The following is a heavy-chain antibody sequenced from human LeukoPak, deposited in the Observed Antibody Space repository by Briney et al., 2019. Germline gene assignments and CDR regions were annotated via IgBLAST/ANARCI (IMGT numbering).Heavy chain of an antibody. V-gene: IGHV1-2*06. J-gene: IGHJ4*02. D-gene: IGHD4-17*01. CDR1: GYTFTSYD. Sequence: ASVKVSCKASGYTFTSYDINWVRQAPGQGLEWMGRINPNSGGTNYAQKFQGGVTMTRDTSISTAYMELNRLTSDDTAVYYCARGSGYGDSPGLHWGQGTLVTVSS. CDR2: INPNSGGT. CDR3: ARGSGYGDSPGLH.